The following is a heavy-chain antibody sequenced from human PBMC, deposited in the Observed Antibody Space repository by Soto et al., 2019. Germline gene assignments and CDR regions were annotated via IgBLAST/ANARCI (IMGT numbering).Heavy chain of an antibody. Sequence: QVQLVQSGAEVKRPGSSVKVSCKASGDTFNFYSINWVRQDPGLGLEWMGRVNPIVSLANYAKKFQGRVAMTSDKSTSTAYMELSILISEDTAIYYFASSYGSGYRAFDYWGQGAMVTVSS. V-gene: IGHV1-69*02. CDR2: VNPIVSLA. J-gene: IGHJ4*02. D-gene: IGHD3-10*01. CDR3: ASSYGSGYRAFDY. CDR1: GDTFNFYS.